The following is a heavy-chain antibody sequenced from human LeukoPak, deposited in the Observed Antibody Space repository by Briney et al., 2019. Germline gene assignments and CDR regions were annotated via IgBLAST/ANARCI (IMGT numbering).Heavy chain of an antibody. Sequence: GGSLRLSCAASGFTFSSYGMHWVRQAPGKGLEWVAVIWYDGSNKYYADSVKGRFTISRDNSKNTLYLQMNSLRAEDTAVYYCAREASGSSWYSGYYFDYWGQGTLVTVSS. J-gene: IGHJ4*02. CDR2: IWYDGSNK. CDR3: AREASGSSWYSGYYFDY. CDR1: GFTFSSYG. D-gene: IGHD6-13*01. V-gene: IGHV3-33*01.